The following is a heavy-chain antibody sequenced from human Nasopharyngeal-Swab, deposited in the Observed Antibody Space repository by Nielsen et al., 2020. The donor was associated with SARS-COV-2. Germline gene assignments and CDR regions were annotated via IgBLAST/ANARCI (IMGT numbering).Heavy chain of an antibody. CDR1: GFTFSSYE. Sequence: GASLKISCAASGFTFSSYEMNWVRQAPGKGLEWVSYISSSGSTIYYADSVKGRFTISRDNAKNSLYLQMNSLRAEDTAVYYCARTNSPYYYYGMDVWGQGTTVTVSS. CDR2: ISSSGSTI. CDR3: ARTNSPYYYYGMDV. D-gene: IGHD1-1*01. V-gene: IGHV3-48*03. J-gene: IGHJ6*02.